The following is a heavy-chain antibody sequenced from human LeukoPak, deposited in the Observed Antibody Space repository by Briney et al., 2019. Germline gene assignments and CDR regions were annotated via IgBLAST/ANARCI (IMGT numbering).Heavy chain of an antibody. Sequence: SETLSLTCTVSGGSISYYYWSWIRQPAGKGLEWIGRIYTSGSTNYNPSLKSRVTMSVDTSKNQFSLKLSSVIAADTAVYYCARLHIVVVPAAFDYWGQGTLVTVSS. J-gene: IGHJ4*02. CDR1: GGSISYYY. CDR2: IYTSGST. CDR3: ARLHIVVVPAAFDY. V-gene: IGHV4-4*07. D-gene: IGHD2-2*01.